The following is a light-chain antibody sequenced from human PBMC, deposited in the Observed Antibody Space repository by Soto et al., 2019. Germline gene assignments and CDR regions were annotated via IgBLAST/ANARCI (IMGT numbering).Light chain of an antibody. J-gene: IGKJ2*01. CDR3: QQSYTTPV. CDR2: AAS. Sequence: DIQMTQSPSALAASVGDRVTFTCRATQSISRSLNWYQQKPGKAPKLLIYAASTLQSGVPSRFSGSGSGTDFNLTINRLQPEDAATYYCQQSYTTPVFGQGTKLEIK. CDR1: QSISRS. V-gene: IGKV1-39*01.